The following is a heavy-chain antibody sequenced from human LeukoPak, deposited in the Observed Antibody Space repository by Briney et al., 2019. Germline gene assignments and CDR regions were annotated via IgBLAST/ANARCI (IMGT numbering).Heavy chain of an antibody. CDR1: GGSFSGYY. D-gene: IGHD3-10*01. V-gene: IGHV4-34*01. CDR3: ARGGYYGSGSYYIPTYNWFDP. Sequence: PSETLSLTCAVYGGSFSGYYWSWIRQPPGKGLEWIGEINHSGSTNYNPSLKSRVTISVDTSKNQFSLKLSSVTAADTAVYYCARGGYYGSGSYYIPTYNWFDPWGQGTLVTVSS. CDR2: INHSGST. J-gene: IGHJ5*02.